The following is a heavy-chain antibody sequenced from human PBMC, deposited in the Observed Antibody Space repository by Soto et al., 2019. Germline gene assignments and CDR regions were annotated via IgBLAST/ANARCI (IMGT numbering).Heavy chain of an antibody. D-gene: IGHD3-3*01. V-gene: IGHV4-34*01. Sequence: PSETLSLTCAVYGGSFSGYYWSWIRQPPGKGLEWNGEINHSGSTNYNPSLKSRVTISVDTSKNQFFLMLSSVTAADTAVYYCSRGLSVITIFGVVIKNCFDYWGQGTLVTVSS. CDR2: INHSGST. CDR1: GGSFSGYY. CDR3: SRGLSVITIFGVVIKNCFDY. J-gene: IGHJ4*02.